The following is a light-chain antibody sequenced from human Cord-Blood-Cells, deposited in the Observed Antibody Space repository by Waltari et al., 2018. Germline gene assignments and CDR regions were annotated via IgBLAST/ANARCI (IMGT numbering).Light chain of an antibody. V-gene: IGLV1-47*02. CDR3: AAWDDSLSGVV. CDR2: GNN. Sequence: QSVLTQPPSASGTPGQRVTISCSGSSSNIGSNYVYGYQQLPGTAPNLLIYGNNQRPSGVPDRFSDSKSGTSASLAISGLRSEDEADYYCAAWDDSLSGVVFGGGTKLTVL. CDR1: SSNIGSNY. J-gene: IGLJ2*01.